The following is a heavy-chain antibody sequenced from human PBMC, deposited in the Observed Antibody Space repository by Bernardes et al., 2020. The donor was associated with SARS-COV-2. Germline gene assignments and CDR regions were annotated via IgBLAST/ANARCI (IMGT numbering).Heavy chain of an antibody. D-gene: IGHD5-12*01. J-gene: IGHJ3*01. CDR1: GFTFSTYA. Sequence: GGSLRLSCAASGFTFSTYAMHWVRQAPGKGLEWVALISYDGSHKYYGDSVRGRFTISRDNSKNTLYLQINSLRAEDTAVYYCAKDTEMATTIPRGAFDFWGQGTMVTVSS. CDR2: ISYDGSHK. V-gene: IGHV3-30*18. CDR3: AKDTEMATTIPRGAFDF.